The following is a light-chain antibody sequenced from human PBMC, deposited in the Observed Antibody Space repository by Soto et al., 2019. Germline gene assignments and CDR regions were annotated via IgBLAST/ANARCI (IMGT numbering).Light chain of an antibody. Sequence: HSELTKPRSVTGLPGQSVTISCSRTSIDVDDYVSWYQQHPGKAPKVIIYDVTERPSGVPDRFSGSKSGNAASLTVSGLQAEDEADYYCCAHVGSSTYVFGSGTKVTVL. CDR2: DVT. J-gene: IGLJ1*01. CDR1: SIDVDDY. CDR3: CAHVGSSTYV. V-gene: IGLV2-11*01.